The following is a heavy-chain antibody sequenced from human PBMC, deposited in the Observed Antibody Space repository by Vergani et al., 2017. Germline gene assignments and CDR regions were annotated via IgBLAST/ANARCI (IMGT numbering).Heavy chain of an antibody. Sequence: QLVESGGDLVQHGGSLRLSCAVSGFTVSSHYMSWVRQAPGKGLGWVGFIRSKAYGGTTEYAASVKGRFTISRDDSKRLAYLQLSGLKTEDTAVYFCSRGRGCSLGYSDYWGQGTLVTVSS. CDR1: GFTVSSHY. D-gene: IGHD5-18*01. V-gene: IGHV3-49*04. CDR3: SRGRGCSLGYSDY. CDR2: IRSKAYGGTT. J-gene: IGHJ4*02.